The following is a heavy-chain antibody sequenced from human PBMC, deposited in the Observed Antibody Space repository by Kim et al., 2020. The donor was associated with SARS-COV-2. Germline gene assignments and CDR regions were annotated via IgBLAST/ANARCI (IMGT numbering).Heavy chain of an antibody. Sequence: GGSLRLSCAASGFTFSSYAMNWVRQAPGKGLEWVSVIGGGGGLTYYADSVKGRFTISRDNSKNTLYLQMNSLRAEDTALYYCAKGRGASLGSALEPWGQGTLVTVSS. J-gene: IGHJ5*02. CDR1: GFTFSSYA. CDR2: IGGGGGLT. V-gene: IGHV3-23*01. D-gene: IGHD1-26*01. CDR3: AKGRGASLGSALEP.